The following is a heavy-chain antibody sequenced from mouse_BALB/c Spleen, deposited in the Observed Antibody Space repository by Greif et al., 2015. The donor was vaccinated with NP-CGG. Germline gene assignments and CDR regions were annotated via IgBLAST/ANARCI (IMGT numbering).Heavy chain of an antibody. Sequence: VQLQQSGPELVKPGASVKMSCKASGYTFTSYVMHWVKQKPGQGLEWIGYINPYNDGTKYNEKFKGKATLTSDKSSITAYMELSSLASEDAAVYYCARYWLYYGLDYWGQGPTPTVSS. CDR1: GYTFTSYV. J-gene: IGHJ2*01. CDR2: INPYNDGT. D-gene: IGHD2-1*01. CDR3: ARYWLYYGLDY. V-gene: IGHV1-14*01.